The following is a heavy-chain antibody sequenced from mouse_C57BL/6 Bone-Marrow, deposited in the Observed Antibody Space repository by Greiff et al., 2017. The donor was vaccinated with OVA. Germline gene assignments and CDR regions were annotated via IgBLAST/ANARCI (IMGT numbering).Heavy chain of an antibody. CDR3: ARGTNCYWYFDV. Sequence: QVQLQQPGAELVRPGSSVKLSCKASGYTFTSYWMHWVKQRPIQGLEWIGNIDPSDSETHYNQKFKDKATLTVDKSSSTAYMQLSSLTSEDSAVYYCARGTNCYWYFDVWGTGTTVTVSS. J-gene: IGHJ1*03. CDR2: IDPSDSET. V-gene: IGHV1-52*01. CDR1: GYTFTSYW. D-gene: IGHD4-1*01.